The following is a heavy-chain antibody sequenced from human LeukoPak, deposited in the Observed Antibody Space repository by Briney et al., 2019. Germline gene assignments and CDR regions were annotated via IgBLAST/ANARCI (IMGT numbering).Heavy chain of an antibody. J-gene: IGHJ4*02. Sequence: PGGSLRLSCAASGFTFSSYAMCWVRQAPGKGLEWVSAISGSGGSTYYADSVKGRFTISRDNSKNTLYLQMNSLRAEDTAVYYCAKDPGYCSGGSCYTPFDYWGQGTLVTVSS. CDR1: GFTFSSYA. CDR3: AKDPGYCSGGSCYTPFDY. CDR2: ISGSGGST. D-gene: IGHD2-15*01. V-gene: IGHV3-23*01.